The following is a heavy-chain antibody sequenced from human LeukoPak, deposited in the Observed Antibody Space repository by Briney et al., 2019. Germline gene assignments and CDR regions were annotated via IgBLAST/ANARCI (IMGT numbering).Heavy chain of an antibody. CDR2: IGSGGGSI. CDR1: GFTFSNYE. V-gene: IGHV3-48*03. D-gene: IGHD4-17*01. CDR3: ARDDYGGTFDAFDI. J-gene: IGHJ3*02. Sequence: EGSLRLSCAASGFTFSNYEMNWVRQAPGKGLEWASYIGSGGGSIYYADSVRGRFTSSRDNAKKSLFLQMNSLRVEDTAVYYCARDDYGGTFDAFDIWGQGAMVTVSS.